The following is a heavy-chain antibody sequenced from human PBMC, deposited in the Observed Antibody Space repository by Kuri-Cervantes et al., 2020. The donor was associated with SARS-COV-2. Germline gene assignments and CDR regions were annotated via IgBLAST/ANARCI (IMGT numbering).Heavy chain of an antibody. CDR2: IYYSGST. Sequence: SETLSLTCTVSGGSISSYYWSWIRQPPGKGLEWIGYIYYSGSTNYNPSLKSRVTISVDTSKNQFSLKLSSATAADTAVYYCARRSAARPRGLFDYWGQGTLVTGSS. V-gene: IGHV4-59*08. CDR1: GGSISSYY. D-gene: IGHD6-6*01. J-gene: IGHJ4*02. CDR3: ARRSAARPRGLFDY.